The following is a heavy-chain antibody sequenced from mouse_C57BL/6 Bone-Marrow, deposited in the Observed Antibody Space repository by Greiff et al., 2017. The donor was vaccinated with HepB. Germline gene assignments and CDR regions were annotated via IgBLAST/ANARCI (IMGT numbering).Heavy chain of an antibody. J-gene: IGHJ3*01. D-gene: IGHD2-5*01. V-gene: IGHV1-59*01. CDR3: ACSYYSNSFAY. CDR1: GYTFTSYW. Sequence: VQLQQPGAELVRPGTSVKLSCKASGYTFTSYWMHWVKQRPGQGLEWIGVIDPSDSYTNYNQKFKGKATLTVDTSSSTAYMQLSSLTSEDSAVYYCACSYYSNSFAYWGQGTLVTVSA. CDR2: IDPSDSYT.